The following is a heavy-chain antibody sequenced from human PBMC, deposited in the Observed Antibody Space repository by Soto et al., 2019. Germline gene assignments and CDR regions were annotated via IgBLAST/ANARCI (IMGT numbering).Heavy chain of an antibody. Sequence: QVQLVESGGGVVQPGRSLRLSCAASGFTFSSYGMHWVRQAPSKGLEWVAVISYDGSNKYYADSVKGRFTISRDNSKNTLYLQMNSLRAEDTAVYYFARNDFWSGYPQDYYGMDVWGQGTTVTVSS. J-gene: IGHJ6*02. CDR3: ARNDFWSGYPQDYYGMDV. CDR1: GFTFSSYG. CDR2: ISYDGSNK. V-gene: IGHV3-30*03. D-gene: IGHD3-3*01.